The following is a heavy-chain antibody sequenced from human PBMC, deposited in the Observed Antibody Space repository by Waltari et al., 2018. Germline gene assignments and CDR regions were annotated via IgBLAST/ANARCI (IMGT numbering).Heavy chain of an antibody. V-gene: IGHV3-7*04. CDR1: GFPFSCSW. CDR2: IKEDGSER. J-gene: IGHJ6*02. CDR3: ARGPY. Sequence: EVRLVESAGGLVQPGGALRVSCGASGFPFSCSWMSWVRQAPGKGLEWVASIKEDGSERYYVDSAKGRSTISRDNAKTSLFLQMNSLRVEDTTVYYCARGPYWGQGTTVTVSS. D-gene: IGHD2-21*01.